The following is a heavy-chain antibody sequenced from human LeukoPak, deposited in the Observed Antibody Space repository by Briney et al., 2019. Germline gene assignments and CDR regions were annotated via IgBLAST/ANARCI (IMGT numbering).Heavy chain of an antibody. CDR1: GFTFSSYA. J-gene: IGHJ4*02. CDR3: AKVLVIAAAGPTDY. Sequence: GSQRLSCAASGFTFSSYAMSWVRQAPGKGLEWVSAISGSGGSTYCADSVKGRFTISRDNSKNTLHLQMNSLRAEDTAVYYCAKVLVIAAAGPTDYWGQGTLVTVSS. CDR2: ISGSGGST. V-gene: IGHV3-23*01. D-gene: IGHD6-13*01.